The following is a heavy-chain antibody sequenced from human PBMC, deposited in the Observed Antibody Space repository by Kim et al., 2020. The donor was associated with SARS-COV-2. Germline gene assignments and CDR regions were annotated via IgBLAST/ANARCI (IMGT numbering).Heavy chain of an antibody. CDR2: ISYDGSNK. J-gene: IGHJ4*01. Sequence: GGSLRLSCAASGFTFSSYAMHWVRQAPGKGLEWVAVISYDGSNKYYADSVKGRFTISRDNSKNTLHLQMNSLRAEDTAVYYCARDLTRYEILTAIDYWG. V-gene: IGHV3-30*04. D-gene: IGHD3-9*01. CDR1: GFTFSSYA. CDR3: ARDLTRYEILTAIDY.